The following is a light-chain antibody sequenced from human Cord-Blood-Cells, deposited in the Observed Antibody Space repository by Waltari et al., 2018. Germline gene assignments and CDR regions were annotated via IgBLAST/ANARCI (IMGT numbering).Light chain of an antibody. Sequence: DIQMTQSPSSLSASVGDRVTITCRASQSISSYLNWYQQKPGKAPKLLIYAASSLQSGVPSRFSGSGSGTDFNLTIISLQPEDFATYYCQQSYSTPFTFGPGTKVDIK. V-gene: IGKV1-39*01. CDR1: QSISSY. J-gene: IGKJ3*01. CDR3: QQSYSTPFT. CDR2: AAS.